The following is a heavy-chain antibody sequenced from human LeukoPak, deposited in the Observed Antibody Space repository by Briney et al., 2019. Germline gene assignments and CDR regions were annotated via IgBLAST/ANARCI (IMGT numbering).Heavy chain of an antibody. J-gene: IGHJ6*03. CDR3: ARAARRYYYYYYMDV. CDR2: IIPIFGTA. CDR1: GGTFSSYA. Sequence: ASVEVSCKASGGTFSSYAISWVRQAPGQGLEWMGGIIPIFGTANYAQKFQGRVTITTDESTSTAYMELSSLRSEDTAVYYCARAARRYYYYYYMDVWGKGTTVTVSS. V-gene: IGHV1-69*05.